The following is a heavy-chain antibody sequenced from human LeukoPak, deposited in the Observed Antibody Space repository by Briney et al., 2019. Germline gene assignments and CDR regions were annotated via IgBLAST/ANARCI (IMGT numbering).Heavy chain of an antibody. J-gene: IGHJ4*02. CDR2: ISGSGGST. V-gene: IGHV3-23*01. D-gene: IGHD1-26*01. CDR3: AKDRIIVGATFFDY. CDR1: GFTFSSYS. Sequence: GGSLILSCAASGFTFSSYSMSWVRQAPGKWLEWVSAISGSGGSTYYAGSVKGRFTIYRDNSKNTLYLQMNSLRDEDTAVYYCAKDRIIVGATFFDYWGQGTLVTVSS.